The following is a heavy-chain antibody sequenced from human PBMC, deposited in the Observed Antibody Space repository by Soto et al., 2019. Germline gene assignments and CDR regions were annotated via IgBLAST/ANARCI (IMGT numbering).Heavy chain of an antibody. CDR3: ARVRLDSSSKTSYGMDV. CDR1: GYTFTSYY. D-gene: IGHD3-22*01. V-gene: IGHV1-46*01. CDR2: INPSGGST. Sequence: GASVKVSCKASGYTFTSYYMHWVRQAPGQGLEWMGIINPSGGSTSYAQKFQGRVTMTRDTSTSTVYMELSSLRSEDTAVYYCARVRLDSSSKTSYGMDVWGQGTTDTVSS. J-gene: IGHJ6*02.